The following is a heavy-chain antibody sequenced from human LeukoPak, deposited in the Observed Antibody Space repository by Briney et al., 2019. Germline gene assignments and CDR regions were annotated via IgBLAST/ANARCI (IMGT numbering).Heavy chain of an antibody. CDR3: ARITGFYYYYMDV. Sequence: SETLSLTCTVSGGSISSSSYYWGWIRQPPGKGLEWIGSIYYSGSTYYNPSLKSRVTISVDTSKDQFSLKLSSVTAADTAVYYCARITGFYYYYMDVWGKGTTVTVSS. D-gene: IGHD1-20*01. V-gene: IGHV4-39*01. CDR2: IYYSGST. CDR1: GGSISSSSYY. J-gene: IGHJ6*03.